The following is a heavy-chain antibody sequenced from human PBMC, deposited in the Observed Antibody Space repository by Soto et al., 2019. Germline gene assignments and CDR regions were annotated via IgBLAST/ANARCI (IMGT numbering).Heavy chain of an antibody. Sequence: QVQLQESGPGLVKPSQTLSLTCTVSGGSISSGDYYWSWIRQPPGKGLEWIGYIYYSGSTYYNPSLKSRVTISVDTSQNPFSLKRSSVTAADTAVYSCARAERGGGLDYWGQGTLVTVSS. V-gene: IGHV4-30-4*01. CDR3: ARAERGGGLDY. D-gene: IGHD3-16*01. J-gene: IGHJ4*02. CDR1: GGSISSGDYY. CDR2: IYYSGST.